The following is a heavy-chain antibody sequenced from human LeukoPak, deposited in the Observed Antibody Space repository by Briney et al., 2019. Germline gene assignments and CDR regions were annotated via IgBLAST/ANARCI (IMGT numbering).Heavy chain of an antibody. V-gene: IGHV3-74*01. CDR1: EFSVGSNY. CDR2: INYDGSTI. CDR3: AREVTTLTTFGFDY. Sequence: GGSLRLSCAASEFSVGSNYMTWVRQAPGKGLVWVSRINYDGSTIDYADSVKGRFTISRDNAKNTLYLQMNSLRVEDTAVYYCAREVTTLTTFGFDYWGQGTLVTVSS. J-gene: IGHJ4*02. D-gene: IGHD4-17*01.